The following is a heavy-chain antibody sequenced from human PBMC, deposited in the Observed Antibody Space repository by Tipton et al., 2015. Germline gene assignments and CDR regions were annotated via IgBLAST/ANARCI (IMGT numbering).Heavy chain of an antibody. CDR3: TRYLFGVVPSGVF. CDR1: GDSISSGGYY. CDR2: SYYSGST. J-gene: IGHJ4*02. V-gene: IGHV4-31*03. D-gene: IGHD3-3*01. Sequence: TLSLTCTVSGDSISSGGYYWSWSRQYPGKGLEWLGYSYYSGSTYYNPSLKSRLTISVDMSKNQFSLSLTSVTAADTAIYYCTRYLFGVVPSGVFWGQGTLVIVSS.